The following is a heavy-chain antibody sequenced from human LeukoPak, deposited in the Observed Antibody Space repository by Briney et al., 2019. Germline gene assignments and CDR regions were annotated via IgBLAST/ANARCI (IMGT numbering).Heavy chain of an antibody. J-gene: IGHJ5*02. D-gene: IGHD3-22*01. CDR3: ARDARTHRAYYYDSSGYSNWFDP. CDR2: IYYSGST. CDR1: GGSISSYY. V-gene: IGHV4-59*01. Sequence: SETLSLTCTVSGGSISSYYWSWIRQPPGGLEWIGYIYYSGSTNYNPSLKSRVTISVDTSKNQFSLKLSSVTAADTAVYYCARDARTHRAYYYDSSGYSNWFDPWGQGTLVTVSS.